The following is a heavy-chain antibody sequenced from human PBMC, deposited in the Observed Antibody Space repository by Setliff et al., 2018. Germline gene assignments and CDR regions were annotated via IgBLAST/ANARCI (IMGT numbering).Heavy chain of an antibody. CDR2: ISWDDNK. Sequence: SGPTLVNPTRTLTLTCTFSGFSLSTSGVGVAWIRQPPGKALEWLALISWDDNKRYSPSLKSRLTITKDTSKDQVVLTLTNIDPVDTATYFCAHRHKLLWFGETNDAFDIWGQGTMVTVSS. CDR1: GFSLSTSGVG. J-gene: IGHJ3*02. V-gene: IGHV2-5*02. CDR3: AHRHKLLWFGETNDAFDI. D-gene: IGHD3-10*01.